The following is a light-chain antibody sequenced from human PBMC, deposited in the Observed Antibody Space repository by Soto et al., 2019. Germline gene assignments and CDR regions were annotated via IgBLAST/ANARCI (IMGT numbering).Light chain of an antibody. CDR3: QSFDSSLNGWV. CDR1: SSNIGAGYY. CDR2: GHT. Sequence: SVLTQPPSVSGAPGQRVTISCTGTSSNIGAGYYVHWYQQVPGTAPKLLIYGHTNRPSGVPDRFSGSKSGTSASLAISGLQAEDEADYYCQSFDSSLNGWVFGGGTKLTVL. J-gene: IGLJ3*02. V-gene: IGLV1-40*01.